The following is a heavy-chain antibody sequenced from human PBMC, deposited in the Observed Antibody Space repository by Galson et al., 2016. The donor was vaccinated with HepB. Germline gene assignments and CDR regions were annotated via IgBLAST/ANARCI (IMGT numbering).Heavy chain of an antibody. CDR3: AGDVSDPLTPYNSRWYIAFDI. Sequence: SVKVSCKASGYTFTSYGISWVRQAPGQGLEWMGWISGYNGNTNYAQKLQGRVTMTTDTSASTAYMELRSLRSDDTAVYYCAGDVSDPLTPYNSRWYIAFDIWGQGSMVSVSS. CDR1: GYTFTSYG. D-gene: IGHD6-13*01. J-gene: IGHJ3*02. V-gene: IGHV1-18*04. CDR2: ISGYNGNT.